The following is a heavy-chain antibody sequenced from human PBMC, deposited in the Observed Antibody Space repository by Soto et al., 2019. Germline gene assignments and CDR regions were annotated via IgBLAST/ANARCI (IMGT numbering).Heavy chain of an antibody. CDR2: ISYDGSNK. CDR3: AKPLYGGATTYFDY. J-gene: IGHJ4*02. Sequence: GGSLRLSCAASGFTFSSYVMHWVRQAPGKGLEWVAVISYDGSNKYYADSVKGRFTISRDNSKNTLYLQMNSLRAEDTAVYYCAKPLYGGATTYFDYWGQGTLVTVSS. CDR1: GFTFSSYV. V-gene: IGHV3-30*18. D-gene: IGHD1-26*01.